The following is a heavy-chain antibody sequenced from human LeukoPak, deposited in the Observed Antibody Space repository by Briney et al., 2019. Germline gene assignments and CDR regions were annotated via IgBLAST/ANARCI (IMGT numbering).Heavy chain of an antibody. Sequence: GGSLRLSCAASGFTFGSYAMSWVRQAPGKGLEWVSAISGSGGSTYYADSVKGRFTISRDNSKNTLYLQMNSLRAEDTAVYYCAKDLSGWITIFGVPIDYWGQGTLVTVSS. CDR3: AKDLSGWITIFGVPIDY. CDR2: ISGSGGST. V-gene: IGHV3-23*01. CDR1: GFTFGSYA. D-gene: IGHD3-3*01. J-gene: IGHJ4*02.